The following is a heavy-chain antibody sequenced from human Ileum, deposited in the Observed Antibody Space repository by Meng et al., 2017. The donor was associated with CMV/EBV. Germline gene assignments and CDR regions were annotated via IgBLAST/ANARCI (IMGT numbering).Heavy chain of an antibody. J-gene: IGHJ5*01. D-gene: IGHD6-6*01. V-gene: IGHV2-5*01. CDR3: AHRLSIGSSRNGWFDP. CDR1: FSRRTSGVG. Sequence: FSRRTSGVGGGWIRQPPGKALEWLALIYWNDDKRYSPSLKSRLTITKDTSKNQVVLTMTNMDPVDTATYYCAHRLSIGSSRNGWFDPWGQGTLVTVSS. CDR2: IYWNDDK.